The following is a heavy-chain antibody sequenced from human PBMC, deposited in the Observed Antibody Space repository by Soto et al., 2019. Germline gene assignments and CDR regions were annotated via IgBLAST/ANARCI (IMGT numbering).Heavy chain of an antibody. J-gene: IGHJ5*02. V-gene: IGHV2-26*01. CDR3: AQTEDGGRSRTPAGWFDA. D-gene: IGHD2-15*01. CDR2: IFSNDER. Sequence: QVTLKESGPVLVKPTETLPLTCTVSGFSLSNAGMGVSWIRQPPGKALEWLAHIFSNDERRFSTSLKNRLPISKDTCNSQVVLIMTNMDPVDTATYYCAQTEDGGRSRTPAGWFDAWGQGTLVTVSS. CDR1: GFSLSNAGMG.